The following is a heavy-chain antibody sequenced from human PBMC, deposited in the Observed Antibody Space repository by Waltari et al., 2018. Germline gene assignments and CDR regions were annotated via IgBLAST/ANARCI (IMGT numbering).Heavy chain of an antibody. CDR2: MYRGGSI. CDR3: ARWQQWPVRAFDY. J-gene: IGHJ4*02. CDR1: GFIVSSNY. V-gene: IGHV3-53*01. Sequence: EVQLVESGGGLIQPGGSLRLSCAASGFIVSSNYMSWVRQAPGRGLDGVSLMYRGGSIYYADSVKGRFTISRDNSKNTLYLQMDSLSVEDTAVYYCARWQQWPVRAFDYWGQGTLVTVSS. D-gene: IGHD6-19*01.